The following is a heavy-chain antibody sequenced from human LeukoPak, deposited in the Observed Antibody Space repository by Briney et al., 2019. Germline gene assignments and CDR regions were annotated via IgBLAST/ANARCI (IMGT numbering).Heavy chain of an antibody. D-gene: IGHD3-16*02. J-gene: IGHJ6*03. CDR2: IYYSGST. V-gene: IGHV4-59*01. Sequence: SESLSLTCTVSGGSISSYYWSWIRQPPGKGLEWIGYIYYSGSTNYNPSLKSRVTISVDTSKNQFSLKLSSVTAADTAVYYCARSLRAAASLYYYYMDVWGKGTTVTVSS. CDR3: ARSLRAAASLYYYYMDV. CDR1: GGSISSYY.